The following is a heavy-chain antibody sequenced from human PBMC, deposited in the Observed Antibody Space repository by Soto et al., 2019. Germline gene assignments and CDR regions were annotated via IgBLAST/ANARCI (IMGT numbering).Heavy chain of an antibody. J-gene: IGHJ3*02. CDR2: IRSKANSYAT. CDR3: TSIAVSDGTYWSSTSCSDAFDI. CDR1: GFTFSGSA. V-gene: IGHV3-73*01. Sequence: GGSLRLSCAASGFTFSGSAMHWVRQASGKGLEWVGRIRSKANSYATAYAASVKGRFTISRDDSKNTAYLQMNSLKTEDTAVYYCTSIAVSDGTYWSSTSCSDAFDIWGQGTMVTVSS. D-gene: IGHD2-2*01.